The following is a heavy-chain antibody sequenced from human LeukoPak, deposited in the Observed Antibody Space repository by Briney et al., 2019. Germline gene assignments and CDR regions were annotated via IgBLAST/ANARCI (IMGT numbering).Heavy chain of an antibody. CDR1: GFTFRDAW. CDR3: AKDHYTSRYACCFDY. Sequence: PGGSLRLSCAGSGFTFRDAWMSWVRQAPGKGLEWVSGVSGGGSSTYYADSVKGRFTISRDNSKNMLYLQMNSLRAEDTAVYYCAKDHYTSRYACCFDYWGQGALVTVSS. D-gene: IGHD6-13*01. V-gene: IGHV3-23*01. J-gene: IGHJ4*02. CDR2: VSGGGSST.